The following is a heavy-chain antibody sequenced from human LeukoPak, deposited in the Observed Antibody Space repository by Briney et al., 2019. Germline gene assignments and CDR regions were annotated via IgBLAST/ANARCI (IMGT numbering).Heavy chain of an antibody. CDR3: ATRLHDHRSFYS. D-gene: IGHD1-14*01. CDR2: IYTSGST. V-gene: IGHV4-4*07. Sequence: SETLSLTSTVSGGSISSYYWSWIRQPAGKGLEWIGRIYTSGSTNYNPSLKSRVTISVDKSKNQFSLKLTSVTAADTAVCYCATRLHDHRSFYSWGQGTLVTVSS. J-gene: IGHJ4*02. CDR1: GGSISSYY.